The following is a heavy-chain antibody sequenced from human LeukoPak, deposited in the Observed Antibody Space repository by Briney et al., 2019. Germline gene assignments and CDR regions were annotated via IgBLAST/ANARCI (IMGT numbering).Heavy chain of an antibody. CDR2: INHSGST. CDR3: ARGIAANY. Sequence: TPSETLSLTCAVYGGSFSGYYWSWIRQPPGKGLEWIGEINHSGSTNYNPSLKGRVTISVDTSKNQFSLKLSSVTAADTAVYYCARGIAANYWGQGTLVTVSS. CDR1: GGSFSGYY. V-gene: IGHV4-34*01. D-gene: IGHD6-6*01. J-gene: IGHJ4*02.